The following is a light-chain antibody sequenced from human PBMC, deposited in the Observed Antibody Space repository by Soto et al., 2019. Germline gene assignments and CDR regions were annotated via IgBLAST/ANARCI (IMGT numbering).Light chain of an antibody. CDR3: LLAHSGARRI. J-gene: IGLJ2*01. CDR1: TGPVTNGHF. CDR2: DTT. V-gene: IGLV7-46*01. Sequence: QAVVTQEPSLTVSPGGTVTLTCGSSTGPVTNGHFPYWFQQKPGQAPRTLIYDTTKKHSWTPPRFSGSLRGGKAALTLSGAQPEDEAEYSCLLAHSGARRIFGGGTKLTVL.